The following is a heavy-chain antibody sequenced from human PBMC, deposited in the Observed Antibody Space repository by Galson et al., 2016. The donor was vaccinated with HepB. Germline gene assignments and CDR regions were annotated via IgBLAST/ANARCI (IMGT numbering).Heavy chain of an antibody. CDR2: ISAYNGNT. J-gene: IGHJ4*02. V-gene: IGHV1-18*01. Sequence: TFTRSGISWVRQAPGQGLEWMGWISAYNGNTNYAQKLQGRVTMTTDTSTSTASMELRSLRSDDTAVYYCARGSGSYGRGVSYWGQGTLVTVSS. CDR3: ARGSGSYGRGVSY. D-gene: IGHD3-10*01. CDR1: TFTRSG.